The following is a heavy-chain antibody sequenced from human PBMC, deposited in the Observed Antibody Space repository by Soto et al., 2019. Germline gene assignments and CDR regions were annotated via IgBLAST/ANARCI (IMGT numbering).Heavy chain of an antibody. CDR1: GGTFVSSV. CDR2: IIPILGST. CDR3: AKKNPHGDSNKAWLDP. V-gene: IGHV1-69*01. D-gene: IGHD2-8*01. Sequence: QVQLLQSGAELREPGSSVRVSCTPSGGTFVSSVFAWVRQAPGGKIEWMGGIIPILGSTKYAEKFLGRLTIRADDSSRTAYLELSSLTFDDTAVYFCAKKNPHGDSNKAWLDPWGQGTLVTVST. J-gene: IGHJ5*02.